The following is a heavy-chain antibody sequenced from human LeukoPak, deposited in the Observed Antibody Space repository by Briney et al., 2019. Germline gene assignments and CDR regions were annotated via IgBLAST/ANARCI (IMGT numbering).Heavy chain of an antibody. J-gene: IGHJ4*02. CDR3: ARGRSGGDY. V-gene: IGHV3-30-3*01. Sequence: GGSLRLSCAASGFTFSSYAMHWVRQAPGKGLEWVAVISYDGSNKYYADPVKGRFTISRDNSKNTLYLQMNSLRAEDTAVYYCARGRSGGDYWGQGTLVTVSS. CDR1: GFTFSSYA. CDR2: ISYDGSNK.